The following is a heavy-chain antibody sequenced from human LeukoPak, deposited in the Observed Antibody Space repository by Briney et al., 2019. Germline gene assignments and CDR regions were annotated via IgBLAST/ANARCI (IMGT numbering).Heavy chain of an antibody. D-gene: IGHD4-17*01. V-gene: IGHV1-2*02. CDR1: GYTFTGYY. J-gene: IGHJ4*02. CDR3: ARPYGDYKNYYFDY. CDR2: INPNSGGT. Sequence: ASVEVSCKASGYTFTGYYIHWVRQAPGQGLEWMGWINPNSGGTNYAQKFQGRVTMTRDTSISTAYMELSRLRSDDTAVYYCARPYGDYKNYYFDYWGQGTLVTVSS.